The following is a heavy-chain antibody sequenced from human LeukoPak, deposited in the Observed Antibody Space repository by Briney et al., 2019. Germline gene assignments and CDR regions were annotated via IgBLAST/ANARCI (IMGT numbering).Heavy chain of an antibody. CDR1: GFTFSSHG. J-gene: IGHJ4*02. V-gene: IGHV3-33*01. Sequence: PGRSLRLSCAASGFTFSSHGMHWVRQAPGKGLEWVALIWYDGNNKYYADSVKGRFTISRDNSKNTLYLQLNSLRAEDTAVYYCARQHCSGGDCYFFDWGQGTLVTVSS. D-gene: IGHD2-15*01. CDR2: IWYDGNNK. CDR3: ARQHCSGGDCYFFD.